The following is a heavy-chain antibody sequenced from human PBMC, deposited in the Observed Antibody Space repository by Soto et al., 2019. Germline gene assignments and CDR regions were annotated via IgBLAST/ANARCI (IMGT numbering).Heavy chain of an antibody. CDR2: MNPNSGNT. V-gene: IGHV1-8*01. Sequence: QVQLVQSGAEVKKPGASVKVSCKASGYTFTSYDINWVRQATGQGLEWMGWMNPNSGNTGYAQKFQGRVTMTRNTSISTAYMELSSLRSEDTAVYYCARGWWDGSYFSRHYLYFDLWGRGTLVTVSS. CDR1: GYTFTSYD. J-gene: IGHJ2*01. CDR3: ARGWWDGSYFSRHYLYFDL. D-gene: IGHD1-26*01.